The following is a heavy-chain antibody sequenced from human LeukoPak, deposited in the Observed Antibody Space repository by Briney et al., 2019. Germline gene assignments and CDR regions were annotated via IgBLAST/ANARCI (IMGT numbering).Heavy chain of an antibody. CDR2: ISYDGSNK. V-gene: IGHV3-30*03. CDR1: GFTFSSYG. J-gene: IGHJ4*02. Sequence: PGGSLRLSCVASGFTFSSYGMHWVRQAPGKGLEWVAVISYDGSNKYYAGSVKGRFTISRDNSKSTLYLQMNSLRAEDAAVYYCARVRPGSNYVDFDYWGQGTLVTVSS. D-gene: IGHD4-11*01. CDR3: ARVRPGSNYVDFDY.